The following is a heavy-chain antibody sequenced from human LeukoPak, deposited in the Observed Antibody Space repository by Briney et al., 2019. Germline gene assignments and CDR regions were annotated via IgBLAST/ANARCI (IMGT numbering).Heavy chain of an antibody. CDR2: INHSGST. Sequence: PGGSLRLSCAASGFTFSSYSMSWIRQPPGKGLEWIGEINHSGSTNYNPSLKSRVTISVDTSKNQFSLKLSSVTAADTAVYYCARFRYSSNFDYWGQGTLVTVSS. J-gene: IGHJ4*02. D-gene: IGHD6-19*01. CDR3: ARFRYSSNFDY. V-gene: IGHV4-34*01. CDR1: GFTFSSYS.